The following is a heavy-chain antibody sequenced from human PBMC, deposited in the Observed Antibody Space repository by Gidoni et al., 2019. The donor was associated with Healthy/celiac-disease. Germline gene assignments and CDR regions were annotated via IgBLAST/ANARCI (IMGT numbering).Heavy chain of an antibody. J-gene: IGHJ4*02. V-gene: IGHV4-34*01. Sequence: QVQLQQWGAGLLKPSETLSLTCAVYGGSFSGYSWSWIRHPPGKGLEWIGEINHSGKTNYNPSLKSRVTISVDTSKNQFSLKLSSVTAADTAVYYCARGRNGITGTITFDYWGQGTLVTVSS. CDR2: INHSGKT. CDR1: GGSFSGYS. CDR3: ARGRNGITGTITFDY. D-gene: IGHD1-7*01.